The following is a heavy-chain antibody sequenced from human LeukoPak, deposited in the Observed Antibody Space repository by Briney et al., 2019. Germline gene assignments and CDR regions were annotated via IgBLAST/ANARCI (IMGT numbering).Heavy chain of an antibody. CDR2: INPNSGGT. J-gene: IGHJ5*02. CDR1: GYTFTNYY. V-gene: IGHV1-2*02. D-gene: IGHD3-10*01. CDR3: AREPRSRGIRGVILGYNWFDP. Sequence: ASVKVSCKASGYTFTNYYMHWVRQAPGQGLEWMGWINPNSGGTNYAQKLQGRVTMTRDTSISTAYMELSRLRSDDTAVYYCAREPRSRGIRGVILGYNWFDPWGQGTLVTVSS.